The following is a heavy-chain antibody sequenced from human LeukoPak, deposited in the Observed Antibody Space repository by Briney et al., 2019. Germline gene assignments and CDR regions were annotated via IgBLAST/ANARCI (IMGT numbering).Heavy chain of an antibody. D-gene: IGHD3-16*01. CDR2: VYSDGTT. V-gene: IGHV3-53*01. J-gene: IGHJ4*02. CDR3: AKEWRGAN. CDR1: GFSISTKY. Sequence: GGSLRLSCAASGFSISTKYMSWVRQAPGKGLEWVSVVYSDGTTHYADSVEGRFTIFRDNSKDTLYLHMNSLRAEDTAIYYCAKEWRGANWGQGTLVTVSS.